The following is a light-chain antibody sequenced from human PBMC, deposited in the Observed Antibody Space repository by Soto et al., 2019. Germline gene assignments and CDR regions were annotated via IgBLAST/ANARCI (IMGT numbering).Light chain of an antibody. V-gene: IGKV1-39*01. CDR2: AAS. Sequence: DIPMTQSPSSLSASVGDRVTITCRASQSIVSSLNWYQQKPGEAPKLLIYAASSLQSGVPSRFSGSGAGTDFTLTISSLQPEDFATYYCQQSYTTPLTFGGGTKVEIK. CDR1: QSIVSS. CDR3: QQSYTTPLT. J-gene: IGKJ4*01.